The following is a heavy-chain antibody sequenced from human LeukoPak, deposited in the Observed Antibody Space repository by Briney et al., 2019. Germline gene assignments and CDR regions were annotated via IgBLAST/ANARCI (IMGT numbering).Heavy chain of an antibody. D-gene: IGHD2-2*01. CDR2: INPSGGST. CDR1: GYTFTSYY. V-gene: IGHV1-46*01. Sequence: ASVKVSCKASGYTFTSYYMHWVRQAPGQGLEWMGIINPSGGSTSYAQKFQGRVTMTRDASTSTVYMELSSLRSEDTAVYYCARDLRPAAMKVFRAAEYFQHWGQGTLVTVSS. J-gene: IGHJ1*01. CDR3: ARDLRPAAMKVFRAAEYFQH.